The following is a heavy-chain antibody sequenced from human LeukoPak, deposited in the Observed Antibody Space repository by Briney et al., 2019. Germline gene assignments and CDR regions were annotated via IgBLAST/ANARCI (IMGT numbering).Heavy chain of an antibody. V-gene: IGHV4-38-2*01. J-gene: IGHJ4*02. Sequence: SETLSLTCAVSGYSISSGYYWGWIRQPPGKGLEWIGSIYHSGSTYYNPSLKSRVTISVDTSKNQFSLKLGSVTAADTALYYCARHVDSGSCCDYWGQGTLVTVSS. CDR2: IYHSGST. CDR1: GYSISSGYY. D-gene: IGHD1-26*01. CDR3: ARHVDSGSCCDY.